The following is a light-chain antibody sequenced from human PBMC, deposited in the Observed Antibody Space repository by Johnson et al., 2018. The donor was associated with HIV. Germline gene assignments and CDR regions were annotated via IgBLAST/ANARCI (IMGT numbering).Light chain of an antibody. CDR1: SSDIGNNY. Sequence: QSVLTQPPSLSAAPGQKVTISCSGSSSDIGNNYVSWYQHLPGTAPKLLIYDNDKRPSGIPDRFSGSKSGTSATLGIAGLQTGDEADYYCETWDCSLSGVFGTGTKVTVL. J-gene: IGLJ1*01. V-gene: IGLV1-51*01. CDR2: DND. CDR3: ETWDCSLSGV.